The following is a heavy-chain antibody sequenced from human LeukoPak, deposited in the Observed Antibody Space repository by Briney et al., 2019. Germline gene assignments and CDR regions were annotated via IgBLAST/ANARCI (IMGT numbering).Heavy chain of an antibody. V-gene: IGHV3-23*01. J-gene: IGHJ3*02. CDR1: GFTFSSYA. CDR2: ITGGGSTT. D-gene: IGHD3-16*01. CDR3: AKDRAVDDYIWGSYTYAFDI. Sequence: GGSLRLSCAASGFTFSSYAMSWVRQAPGKGLEWVSTITGGGSTTYYADSVKGRFTISRDNSKNTLYLQMNSLRAEDTAVYYCAKDRAVDDYIWGSYTYAFDIWGQGTMVTVSS.